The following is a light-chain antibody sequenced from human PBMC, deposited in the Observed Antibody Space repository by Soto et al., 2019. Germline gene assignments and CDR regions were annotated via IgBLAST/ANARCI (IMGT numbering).Light chain of an antibody. CDR3: EQYGSSPPFT. Sequence: EIVLTQSRGTLSLSPGERATLSCRASQSVSSRYLAWYQQKPGQAPRLLMYGASNRATGIPDRFSGSGSGTDFSLTISRLEPEDFAVYFCEQYGSSPPFTFGQGTKVEIK. CDR1: QSVSSRY. CDR2: GAS. V-gene: IGKV3-20*01. J-gene: IGKJ2*01.